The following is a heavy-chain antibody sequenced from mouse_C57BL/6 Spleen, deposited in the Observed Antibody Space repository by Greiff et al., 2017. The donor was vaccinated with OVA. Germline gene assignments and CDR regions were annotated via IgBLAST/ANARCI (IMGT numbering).Heavy chain of an antibody. CDR2: INPNNGGT. D-gene: IGHD1-1*01. V-gene: IGHV1-18*01. Sequence: VQLKQSGPELVKPGASVKIPCKASGYTFTDYNMDWVKQSHGKSLEWIGDINPNNGGTIYNQKFKGKATLTVDKSSSTAYMELRSLTSEDTAVYYCARGGYYYGSSSYWYFDVWGTGTTVTVSS. CDR3: ARGGYYYGSSSYWYFDV. J-gene: IGHJ1*03. CDR1: GYTFTDYN.